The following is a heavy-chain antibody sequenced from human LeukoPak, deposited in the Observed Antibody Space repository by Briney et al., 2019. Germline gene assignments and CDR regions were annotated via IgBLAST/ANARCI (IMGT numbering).Heavy chain of an antibody. Sequence: PSETLSLTRAVYGGSFSGYYWSWIRQPPGKGLEWIGEINHSGSTNYNPSLKSRVTISVDTSKNQFSLKLSSATAADTAVYFCARGRVSSSTWYSTYYYYFYMDVWGKGTTVTVSS. J-gene: IGHJ6*03. D-gene: IGHD6-13*01. CDR2: INHSGST. V-gene: IGHV4-34*01. CDR1: GGSFSGYY. CDR3: ARGRVSSSTWYSTYYYYFYMDV.